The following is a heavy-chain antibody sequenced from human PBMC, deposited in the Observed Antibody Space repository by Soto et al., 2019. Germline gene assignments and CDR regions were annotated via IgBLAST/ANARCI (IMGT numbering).Heavy chain of an antibody. V-gene: IGHV3-23*01. CDR2: ISGSGGST. CDR3: AKDPEYSSSPPGLDAFDI. J-gene: IGHJ3*02. D-gene: IGHD6-6*01. Sequence: GGSLRLSCAASGFTFSSYAMSWVRQAPGKGLEWVSAISGSGGSTYYADSVKGRFTISRDNSKNTLYLQMNSLRAEDTAVYYCAKDPEYSSSPPGLDAFDIWGQGTMVTVSS. CDR1: GFTFSSYA.